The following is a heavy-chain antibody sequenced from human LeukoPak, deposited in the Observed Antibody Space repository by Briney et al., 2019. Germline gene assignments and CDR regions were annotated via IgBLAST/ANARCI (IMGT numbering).Heavy chain of an antibody. D-gene: IGHD1-1*01. CDR2: MNPHSGSV. CDR1: GYTFTSND. CDR3: VRVPQRVPHSWFDP. J-gene: IGHJ5*02. V-gene: IGHV1-8*01. Sequence: ASVKVSCKASGYTFTSNDINWVRQATGQGLEWMGWMNPHSGSVGYAQKFQGRVIMTWDTSISTAYMELSSLTSDDTAVYYCVRVPQRVPHSWFDPWGQGTLVTVSS.